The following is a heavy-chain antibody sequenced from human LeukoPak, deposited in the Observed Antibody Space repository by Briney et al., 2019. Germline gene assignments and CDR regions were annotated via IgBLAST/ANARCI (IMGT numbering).Heavy chain of an antibody. CDR1: GFIFSRYE. D-gene: IGHD6-19*01. Sequence: GGSLRLSCVASGFIFSRYEMNWVRQAPGKGLEWVSYISSSDSTIYYADSVKGRFTISRDNAENSLYLQMNSLRAEDTAVYYCVRVSSSGWPDYWGQGTLVTVSS. V-gene: IGHV3-48*03. CDR2: ISSSDSTI. J-gene: IGHJ4*02. CDR3: VRVSSSGWPDY.